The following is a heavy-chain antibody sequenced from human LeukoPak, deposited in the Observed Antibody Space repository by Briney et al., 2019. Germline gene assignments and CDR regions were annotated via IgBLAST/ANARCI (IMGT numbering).Heavy chain of an antibody. Sequence: GGSLRLSCAASGFSFSSYGMSWVRQAPGKGLEWVADINPDGSNMLYVDPVKGRFTISRDNAKNALYLQMNNLRAEDTAVYFCVSGFLQWLYWGQGTLVTVSS. J-gene: IGHJ4*02. CDR1: GFSFSSYG. V-gene: IGHV3-7*01. CDR3: VSGFLQWLY. CDR2: INPDGSNM. D-gene: IGHD3-3*01.